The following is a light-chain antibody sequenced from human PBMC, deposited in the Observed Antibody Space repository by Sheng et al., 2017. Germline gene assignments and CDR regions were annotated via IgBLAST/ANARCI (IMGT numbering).Light chain of an antibody. CDR3: SSYTSAATWV. V-gene: IGLV2-14*03. J-gene: IGLJ3*02. Sequence: QSALTQPASVSGSPGQSITISCTGTSSDIGASNRVCWYRLRPGNAPKLMIYGVSNRPSGVSNRFSGSKSGNTASLTVSGLQAEDEAHYYCSSYTSAATWVFGEGTKLTVL. CDR1: SSDIGASNR. CDR2: GVS.